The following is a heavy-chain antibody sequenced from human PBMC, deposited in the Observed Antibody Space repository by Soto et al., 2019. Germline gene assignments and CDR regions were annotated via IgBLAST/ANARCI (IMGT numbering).Heavy chain of an antibody. J-gene: IGHJ4*02. CDR3: ARSFPIRARGPTDTDFDY. V-gene: IGHV1-2*04. CDR1: GYTFTGYY. CDR2: INPNSGGT. D-gene: IGHD3-10*01. Sequence: QVQLVQSGAEVNKPGASVKVSCKASGYTFTGYYMHWVRQAPGQGLEWMGWINPNSGGTNYAQKFQGWGTMTRDTSISTAYMELSRLRSDDTAVYYCARSFPIRARGPTDTDFDYWGQGTLVTVSS.